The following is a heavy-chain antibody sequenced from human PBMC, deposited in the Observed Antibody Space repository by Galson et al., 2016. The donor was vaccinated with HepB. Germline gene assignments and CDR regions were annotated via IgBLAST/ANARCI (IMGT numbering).Heavy chain of an antibody. J-gene: IGHJ4*02. CDR3: AKGLGYSQFDF. CDR2: ISWNSGSI. V-gene: IGHV3-9*01. CDR1: GFTFGDYP. D-gene: IGHD5-12*01. Sequence: SLRLSCAASGFTFGDYPMHWVRQVPGKGLEWVASISWNSGSIDYADSIKGRFTISRDNAKNSLFLQMNRLRAEDTALDYCAKGLGYSQFDFWGQDTLVTVSS.